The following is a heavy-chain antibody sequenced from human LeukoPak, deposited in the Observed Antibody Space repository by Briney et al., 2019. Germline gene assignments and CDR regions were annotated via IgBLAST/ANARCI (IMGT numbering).Heavy chain of an antibody. V-gene: IGHV1-2*02. J-gene: IGHJ4*02. D-gene: IGHD1-1*01. CDR1: GYTFSGYY. Sequence: ASVKVSCNASGYTFSGYYMHWVRQAPGQGLEWMGWINPYNGGTKYAQSFEGRVTMTRDTSITTAYMELTGLRSDDTAIYYCATVKTGTIFDYWGPGTLVTVSS. CDR2: INPYNGGT. CDR3: ATVKTGTIFDY.